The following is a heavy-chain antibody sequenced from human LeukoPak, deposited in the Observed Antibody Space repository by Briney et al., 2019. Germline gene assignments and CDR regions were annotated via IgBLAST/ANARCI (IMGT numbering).Heavy chain of an antibody. J-gene: IGHJ4*02. V-gene: IGHV3-23*01. CDR3: ARDPGYAIYYFDY. CDR1: GFTFSSYA. Sequence: PGGSLRLSCAASGFTFSSYAMSWVRQAPGKGLEWVSTISGNGDSTWYADSVKGRFSVSRDNFKNTLYLQMNSLRDEDTAVYYCARDPGYAIYYFDYWGQGALVTVST. CDR2: ISGNGDST. D-gene: IGHD3-9*01.